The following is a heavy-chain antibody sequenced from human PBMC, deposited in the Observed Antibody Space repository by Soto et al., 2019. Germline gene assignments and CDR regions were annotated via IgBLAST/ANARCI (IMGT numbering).Heavy chain of an antibody. CDR1: GGSFSGYY. D-gene: IGHD3-9*01. Sequence: QVQLQQWGAGPLRPLETLSLTCGVSGGSFSGYYWAWIRQSPGKGLEWIGEINDRGSINYNPSRKCRVSISVDRSKKHYSRTLRSVPAADTAVYYCARESHDILTGPPWVWYFDLWGRGTLVTVSS. CDR2: INDRGSI. V-gene: IGHV4-34*01. CDR3: ARESHDILTGPPWVWYFDL. J-gene: IGHJ2*01.